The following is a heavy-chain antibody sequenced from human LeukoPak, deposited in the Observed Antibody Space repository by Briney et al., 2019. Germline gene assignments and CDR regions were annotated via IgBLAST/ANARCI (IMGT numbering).Heavy chain of an antibody. Sequence: GGSLRLSCAASGFTFSSYAMHWVRQAPGKGLEWVAVISYDGSNKYYADSVKGRFTISRDNSKNTLYLQMNSLRAEDTAVYYCAKLLKVRGSSSSWYTGTYGMDVWGQGTTVTVSS. CDR2: ISYDGSNK. CDR1: GFTFSSYA. V-gene: IGHV3-30*04. D-gene: IGHD6-13*01. J-gene: IGHJ6*02. CDR3: AKLLKVRGSSSSWYTGTYGMDV.